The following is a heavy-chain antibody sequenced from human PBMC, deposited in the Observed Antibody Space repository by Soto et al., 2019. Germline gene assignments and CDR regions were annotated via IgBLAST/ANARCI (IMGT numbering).Heavy chain of an antibody. Sequence: EVQLLESGGDLVQPGGSLRLSCAASGFAFSNYAVTWVRQAQGKGLEWVSSSSGSGNIIYYADSVKGRFIISRDNSKNTLYLQMNSLRDEDTAVYYCAKDPNGDYIGAFDDWGQGTLVTVSS. CDR3: AKDPNGDYIGAFDD. V-gene: IGHV3-23*01. D-gene: IGHD4-17*01. CDR2: SSGSGNII. J-gene: IGHJ4*02. CDR1: GFAFSNYA.